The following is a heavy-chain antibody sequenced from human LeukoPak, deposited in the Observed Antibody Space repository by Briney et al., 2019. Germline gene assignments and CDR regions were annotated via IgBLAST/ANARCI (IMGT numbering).Heavy chain of an antibody. Sequence: ASVKVSCKASGYTFTSYGISWVRQAPGQGLEWMGWISAYNGNTNYAQKLQGRATMTTDTSTSTAYMELRSLRSDDTAVYYCARDTQGGPSFGSSGWYIGRYFDYWGQGTLVTVSS. CDR3: ARDTQGGPSFGSSGWYIGRYFDY. CDR2: ISAYNGNT. V-gene: IGHV1-18*01. CDR1: GYTFTSYG. J-gene: IGHJ4*02. D-gene: IGHD6-19*01.